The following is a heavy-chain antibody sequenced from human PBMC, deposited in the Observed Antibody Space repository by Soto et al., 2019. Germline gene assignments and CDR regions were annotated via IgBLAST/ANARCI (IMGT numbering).Heavy chain of an antibody. V-gene: IGHV3-66*01. CDR2: IYSGGST. CDR1: GFTVSRNY. D-gene: IGHD6-13*01. J-gene: IGHJ6*02. CDR3: ARDGGGGAAEQDYYYYGMDV. Sequence: EVQLVESGGGLVQPGGSLRLYCAASGFTVSRNYMSWVRQAPGKGLEWVSVIYSGGSTYYADSVKGRFTISRDNSKNTLYLQMNSLRAEDTAVYYCARDGGGGAAEQDYYYYGMDVWGQGTTVTVSS.